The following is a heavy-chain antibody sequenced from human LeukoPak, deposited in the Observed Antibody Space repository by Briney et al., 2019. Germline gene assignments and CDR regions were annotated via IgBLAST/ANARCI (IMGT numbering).Heavy chain of an antibody. CDR2: IRYDGSNK. V-gene: IGHV3-30*02. D-gene: IGHD3-3*01. CDR1: GFTFSSYG. Sequence: GGSLRLSCAASGFTFSSYGMHWVRQAPGKGLEWVAFIRYDGSNKYYADSVKGRFTISRDNAKNSLYLQMNSLRAEDTAVYYCARETTYYDFWSGRTAIDYWGQGTLVTVSS. CDR3: ARETTYYDFWSGRTAIDY. J-gene: IGHJ4*02.